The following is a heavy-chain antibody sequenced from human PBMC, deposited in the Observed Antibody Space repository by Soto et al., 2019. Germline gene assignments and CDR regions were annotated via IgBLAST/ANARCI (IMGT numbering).Heavy chain of an antibody. CDR3: ARATGYCTNGVCSAYYFDY. D-gene: IGHD2-8*01. J-gene: IGHJ4*02. Sequence: GGSLRLSCAASGFTFSSYSMNWVRQAPGKGLEWVSSISSSSSYIYYADSVKGRFTISRDNAKNSLYLQMNSLRAEDTAVYYCARATGYCTNGVCSAYYFDYWGQGTLVTVSS. V-gene: IGHV3-21*01. CDR2: ISSSSSYI. CDR1: GFTFSSYS.